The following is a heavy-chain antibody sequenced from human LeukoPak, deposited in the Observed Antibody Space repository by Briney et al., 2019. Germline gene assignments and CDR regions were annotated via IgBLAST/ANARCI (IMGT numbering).Heavy chain of an antibody. D-gene: IGHD3-22*01. CDR3: AKGSKLVVITRDHYMAV. CDR2: LTSSGAST. CDR1: GFTFTHYG. V-gene: IGHV3-23*01. J-gene: IGHJ6*03. Sequence: GGTLRLSCAASGFTFTHYGMNWVRPAPGKGLEWVSGLTSSGASTYYADSVKGRFTISRDNSKNTLYLQMNSLRAGDTAVYYCAKGSKLVVITRDHYMAVWGKGTTVTISS.